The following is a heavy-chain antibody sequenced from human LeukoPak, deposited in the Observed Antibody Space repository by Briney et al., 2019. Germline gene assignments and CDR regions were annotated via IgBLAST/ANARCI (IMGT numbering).Heavy chain of an antibody. CDR3: ARDGDYYDSSGYYFAHDY. CDR1: GGSISSYY. D-gene: IGHD3-22*01. Sequence: SETLSLTCTVSGGSISSYYWSWIRQPAGKGLEWIGRIYTSGSTNYNPSLKSRVTMSVDTSKNQFSLKLSSVSAADTAVYYCARDGDYYDSSGYYFAHDYWGQGTLVTVSS. CDR2: IYTSGST. J-gene: IGHJ4*02. V-gene: IGHV4-4*07.